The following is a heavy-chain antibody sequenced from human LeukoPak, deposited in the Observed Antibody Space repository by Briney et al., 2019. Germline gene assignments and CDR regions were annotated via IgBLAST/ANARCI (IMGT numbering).Heavy chain of an antibody. CDR2: IKQDGSDI. CDR1: GFTFSTYW. D-gene: IGHD3-10*01. V-gene: IGHV3-7*01. J-gene: IGHJ2*01. CDR3: ARDSGGDGSGSYYDNAYWYFDL. Sequence: GGSLRLSCAASGFTFSTYWMSWVRQAPGKGLEWVANIKQDGSDIYYVDSVKGRFTISRDNAKNSLYLQMNSLRAEDTAVYYCARDSGGDGSGSYYDNAYWYFDLWGRGTLVTVSS.